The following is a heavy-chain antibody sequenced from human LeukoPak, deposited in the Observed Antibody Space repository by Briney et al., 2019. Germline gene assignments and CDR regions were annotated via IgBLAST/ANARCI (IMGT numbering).Heavy chain of an antibody. D-gene: IGHD1-7*01. Sequence: SETLSLTCNVSGGYISSSSYFWGWIRQPPGKNLEWIGSVFRDGRTYYNPSLKSRATLSVDTSKNQFSLRLTSVAAADTAVYYCARHLILAYHDKNFSFDYWGQGSLVTVSS. V-gene: IGHV4-39*01. J-gene: IGHJ4*02. CDR2: VFRDGRT. CDR3: ARHLILAYHDKNFSFDY. CDR1: GGYISSSSYF.